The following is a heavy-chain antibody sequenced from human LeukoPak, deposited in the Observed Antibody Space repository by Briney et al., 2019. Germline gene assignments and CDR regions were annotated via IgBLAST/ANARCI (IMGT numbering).Heavy chain of an antibody. V-gene: IGHV3-53*01. CDR3: ARGVEPLAANTLAY. CDR1: GFTVITND. D-gene: IGHD1-14*01. Sequence: GGSLRLSCAASGFTVITNDMTWVRQAPGKGLEWVSVLYSDGNTEYADSVQGRFAISRDNSKNTLYLEMNSLSPDDTAVYYCARGVEPLAANTLAYWGQGTLVTVSS. J-gene: IGHJ4*02. CDR2: LYSDGNT.